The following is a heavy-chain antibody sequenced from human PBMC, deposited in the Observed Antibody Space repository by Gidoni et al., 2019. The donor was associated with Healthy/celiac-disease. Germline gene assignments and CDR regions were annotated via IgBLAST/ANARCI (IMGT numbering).Heavy chain of an antibody. J-gene: IGHJ3*02. Sequence: QVQLQQWGAGLLKPSETLSLTCAVYGGSFSGYYWSWIRQPPGKGLEWIGEINHSGSTNYNPSLKSRVTISVDTSKNQFSLKLSSVTAADTAVYYCARQDTIFGVVIQPEHAFDIWGQGTMVTVSS. CDR2: INHSGST. D-gene: IGHD3-3*01. CDR3: ARQDTIFGVVIQPEHAFDI. CDR1: GGSFSGYY. V-gene: IGHV4-34*01.